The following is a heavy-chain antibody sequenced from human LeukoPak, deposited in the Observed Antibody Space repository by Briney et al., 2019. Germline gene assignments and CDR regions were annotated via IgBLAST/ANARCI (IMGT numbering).Heavy chain of an antibody. Sequence: PSETLSLTCTVSGGXITSYYWSWIRQPPGKGLEWIGYIHDSGNTNSNASLKSRVTISVDKSKNQFSLKLRSVTAADTAVYYCARDNSGSFIDYWGQGTLVTVSS. D-gene: IGHD1-26*01. CDR2: IHDSGNT. CDR3: ARDNSGSFIDY. CDR1: GGXITSYY. J-gene: IGHJ4*02. V-gene: IGHV4-59*12.